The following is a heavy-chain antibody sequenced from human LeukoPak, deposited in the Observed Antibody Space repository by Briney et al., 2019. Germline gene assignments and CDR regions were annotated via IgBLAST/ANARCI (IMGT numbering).Heavy chain of an antibody. D-gene: IGHD2-15*01. V-gene: IGHV3-23*01. CDR3: AKGRGWFSGMDV. Sequence: GGSLRLSCAASGFTLSTYWMSWVRQAPGKGLEWVSGLSGSGGSTYYADSVQGRFTISRDNSKNTLYLQMNSLRAEDTAVYYCAKGRGWFSGMDVWGKGPTSPSPQ. CDR1: GFTLSTYW. J-gene: IGHJ6*04. CDR2: LSGSGGST.